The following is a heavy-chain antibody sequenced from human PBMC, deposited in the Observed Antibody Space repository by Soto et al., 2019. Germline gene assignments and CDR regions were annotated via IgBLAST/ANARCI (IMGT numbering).Heavy chain of an antibody. V-gene: IGHV3-23*01. J-gene: IGHJ4*02. Sequence: EVQLLESGGGLVQPGGSLRLSCAASGFTFSSYAMSWVRQAPGKGLEWVSAISGSGGSTYYADSVKGRFTISRDNSNVTLYLQLNRLRAEDTAVYYCARGPRDFWSGFGYFYYWGQGTLVTVAA. D-gene: IGHD3-3*01. CDR3: ARGPRDFWSGFGYFYY. CDR2: ISGSGGST. CDR1: GFTFSSYA.